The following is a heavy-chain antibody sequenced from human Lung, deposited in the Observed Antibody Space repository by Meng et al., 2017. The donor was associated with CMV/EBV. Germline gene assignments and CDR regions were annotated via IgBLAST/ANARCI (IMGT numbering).Heavy chain of an antibody. D-gene: IGHD2-2*02. CDR1: GYTSTGYF. CDR3: ASGGYCSSTSCYRGWFDP. J-gene: IGHJ5*02. V-gene: IGHV1-2*02. CDR2: INPNSGGT. Sequence: ASXXVSXRASGYTSTGYFMHWVRQAPGQGLEWMGWINPNSGGTNYAQKFQGRVTMTRDTSISTAYMELSRLRSDDTAVYYCASGGYCSSTSCYRGWFDPWXQGTXVTVSS.